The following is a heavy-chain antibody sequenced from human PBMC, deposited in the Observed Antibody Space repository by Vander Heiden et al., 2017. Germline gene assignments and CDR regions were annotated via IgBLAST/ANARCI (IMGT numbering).Heavy chain of an antibody. Sequence: QVQLQESGPGLVKPSETLSLSCTVSGGSISSHYWSWIRQPPGKGLEWIGYIYYSGNTNYNPSLKSRVTISVDTSKKQLSLKLSSVTAADTAVYYCARGYSGSYFWGQGTLVTVSS. CDR2: IYYSGNT. J-gene: IGHJ4*02. CDR1: GGSISSHY. V-gene: IGHV4-59*11. D-gene: IGHD1-26*01. CDR3: ARGYSGSYF.